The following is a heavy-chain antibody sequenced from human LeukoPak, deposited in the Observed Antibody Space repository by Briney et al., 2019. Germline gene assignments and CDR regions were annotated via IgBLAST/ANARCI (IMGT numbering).Heavy chain of an antibody. CDR2: INHSGST. Sequence: SETLCLTWAVYGGSFSGYYWCWIRQPPGKGLEWFGGINHSGSTNYNPALKRRVTIPVDTSKNQFSLKLSSVTAADTAVYYCARGSITMVRGVIIRSRWFDPWGQGTLVTVSS. D-gene: IGHD3-10*01. CDR1: GGSFSGYY. CDR3: ARGSITMVRGVIIRSRWFDP. J-gene: IGHJ5*02. V-gene: IGHV4-34*01.